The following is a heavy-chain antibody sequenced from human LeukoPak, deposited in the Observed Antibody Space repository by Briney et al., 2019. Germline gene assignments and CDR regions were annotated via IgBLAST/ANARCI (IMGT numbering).Heavy chain of an antibody. V-gene: IGHV1-2*02. CDR2: INPNSGGT. D-gene: IGHD6-13*01. Sequence: ASVKVSCKASGYTCTGYYMHWVRQAPGPGLELMGWINPNSGGTNYAQKFQGRVTMTRDTSISTAYMELSRLRSDDTAVYYCAADSSSWDAFDIWGQGTMVTVSS. CDR1: GYTCTGYY. CDR3: AADSSSWDAFDI. J-gene: IGHJ3*02.